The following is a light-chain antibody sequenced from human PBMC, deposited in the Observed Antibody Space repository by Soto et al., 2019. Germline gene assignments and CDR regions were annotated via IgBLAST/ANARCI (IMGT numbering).Light chain of an antibody. CDR3: QQHGSSPIT. J-gene: IGKJ5*01. Sequence: HSSHNLSLYTGERATLCGRASQNISSYLIWYQQKPGQTPRLLVYGASSRATGIPDRFRCSGSGTDFTLTISRLEPDDFAVYYCQQHGSSPITIGQGTRLEIK. CDR1: QNISSY. V-gene: IGKV3-20*01. CDR2: GAS.